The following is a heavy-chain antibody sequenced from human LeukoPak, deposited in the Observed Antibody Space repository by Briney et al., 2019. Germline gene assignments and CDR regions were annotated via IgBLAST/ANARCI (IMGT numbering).Heavy chain of an antibody. V-gene: IGHV1-46*03. Sequence: ASVKVSCKASGYTFTSYYMHWVRQAPGQGLELMGIINPSGGSTSYAQKFQGRVTMTRDTSTSTVYMELSSLRSEDTAVYYCARDYPFEEPGIVVVPAATHVLDYWGQGTLVTVSS. CDR1: GYTFTSYY. J-gene: IGHJ4*02. CDR3: ARDYPFEEPGIVVVPAATHVLDY. D-gene: IGHD2-2*01. CDR2: INPSGGST.